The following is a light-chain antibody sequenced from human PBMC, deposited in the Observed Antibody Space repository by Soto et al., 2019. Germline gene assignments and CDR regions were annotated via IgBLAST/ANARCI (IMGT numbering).Light chain of an antibody. Sequence: QSALTQPASVSGSPGQSITISCTGTSSDVGGYNYVSWYQQHPGKAPKLMIYDVSNRPSGVSNRFSGSKSGNTASLTISGLQAEDEADYYCSSYTSSSHVVFGGGPTLTVL. CDR1: SSDVGGYNY. J-gene: IGLJ2*01. CDR3: SSYTSSSHVV. V-gene: IGLV2-14*01. CDR2: DVS.